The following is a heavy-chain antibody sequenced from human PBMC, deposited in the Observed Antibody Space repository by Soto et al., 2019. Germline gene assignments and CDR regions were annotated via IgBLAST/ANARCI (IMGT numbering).Heavy chain of an antibody. V-gene: IGHV4-59*01. CDR2: IYYSGST. CDR3: ARAPGYSSGWALDY. J-gene: IGHJ4*02. Sequence: SQTLSLTCTVSGGSISSYYWSWIRQPPGKGLEWIGYIYYSGSTNYNPSLKSRVTISVDTSKNQFSLKLSSVTAADTAVYYCARAPGYSSGWALDYWGQGTLVTVSS. D-gene: IGHD6-19*01. CDR1: GGSISSYY.